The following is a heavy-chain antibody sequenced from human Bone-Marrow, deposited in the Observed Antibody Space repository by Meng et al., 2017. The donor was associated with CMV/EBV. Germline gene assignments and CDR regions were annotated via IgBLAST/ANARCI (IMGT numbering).Heavy chain of an antibody. CDR3: AKDLYGAHVPDYYGMDV. Sequence: GESLKISCAGSGFTFSYSWMSWVRQAPGKGLECVANIKQDGSEKYYVDSVKGRFTISRDNAKNSLFLQMNSLRAEDTAVYYCAKDLYGAHVPDYYGMDVWGQGTTVTVSS. D-gene: IGHD4-17*01. V-gene: IGHV3-7*01. J-gene: IGHJ6*02. CDR2: IKQDGSEK. CDR1: GFTFSYSW.